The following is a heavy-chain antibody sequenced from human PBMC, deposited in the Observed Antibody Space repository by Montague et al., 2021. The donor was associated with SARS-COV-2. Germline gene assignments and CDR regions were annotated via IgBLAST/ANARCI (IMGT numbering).Heavy chain of an antibody. CDR3: ARDVGWYSSSWFDY. CDR2: IYYSGST. V-gene: IGHV4-31*03. D-gene: IGHD6-13*01. J-gene: IGHJ4*02. Sequence: SETLSLTCTVSGGSISSGGYYWSWIRQHPGKGLEWIGYIYYSGSTYYNPSLKSRVTISVDTSKNQFSLKLSSVTAADTAVYYCARDVGWYSSSWFDYWGRGTLVTVSS. CDR1: GGSISSGGYY.